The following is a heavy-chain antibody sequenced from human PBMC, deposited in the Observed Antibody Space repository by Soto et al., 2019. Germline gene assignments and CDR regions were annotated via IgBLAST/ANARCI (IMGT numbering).Heavy chain of an antibody. CDR1: GYTFTSYG. CDR2: ISAYNGNT. Sequence: ASVKVSCKASGYTFTSYGISWVRQAPRQGLEWMGWISAYNGNTNYAQKLQGRVTMTTDTSTSTAYMELRSLRSDDTAVYYCARLPTYYYDSSGYYYYFDYWGQGTLVTVSS. J-gene: IGHJ4*02. CDR3: ARLPTYYYDSSGYYYYFDY. V-gene: IGHV1-18*01. D-gene: IGHD3-22*01.